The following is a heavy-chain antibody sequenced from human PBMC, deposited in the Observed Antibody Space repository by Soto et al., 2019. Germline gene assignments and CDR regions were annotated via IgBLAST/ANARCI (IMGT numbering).Heavy chain of an antibody. Sequence: LRLSCAASGSTFSSYEMNWVRQAPGKGLEWVSYISSSGSTIYYADSVKGRFTISRDNAKNSLYLQMNSLRAEDTAVYYCARVWTDYYDSSGSSGEAFDIWGQGTMVTVSS. CDR2: ISSSGSTI. CDR1: GSTFSSYE. J-gene: IGHJ3*02. D-gene: IGHD3-22*01. V-gene: IGHV3-48*03. CDR3: ARVWTDYYDSSGSSGEAFDI.